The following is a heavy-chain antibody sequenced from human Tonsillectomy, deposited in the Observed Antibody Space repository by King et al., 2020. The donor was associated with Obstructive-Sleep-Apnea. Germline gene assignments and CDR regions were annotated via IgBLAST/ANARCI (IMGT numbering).Heavy chain of an antibody. J-gene: IGHJ4*02. D-gene: IGHD4-17*01. Sequence: MQLQESGPGLVKPSETLSLTCTVSGGSISSSSYYWGWIRQPPGKGLEWIGRIYYSGSTYYNPSLKSRVTISVDTSKNQFSLKLSSVTAADTAVYYCASFYGVQTPLDYWGQGTLVTVSS. CDR1: GGSISSSSYY. CDR2: IYYSGST. V-gene: IGHV4-39*07. CDR3: ASFYGVQTPLDY.